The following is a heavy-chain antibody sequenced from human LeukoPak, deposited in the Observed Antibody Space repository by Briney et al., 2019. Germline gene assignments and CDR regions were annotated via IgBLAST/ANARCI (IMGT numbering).Heavy chain of an antibody. D-gene: IGHD4-17*01. CDR2: IYSGGST. J-gene: IGHJ4*02. CDR1: GFTVSSNY. Sequence: GGSLRLSCAASGFTVSSNYMSWVRQAPGKGLEWVSVIYSGGSTYYADSVKGRFTISRDNSKNTLYLQMNSLRAEDTAVYYCAKQTHGDYQYYFDYWGQGTLVTVSS. V-gene: IGHV3-53*05. CDR3: AKQTHGDYQYYFDY.